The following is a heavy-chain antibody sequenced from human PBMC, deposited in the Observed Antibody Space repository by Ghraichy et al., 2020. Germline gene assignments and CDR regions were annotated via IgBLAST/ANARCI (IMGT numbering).Heavy chain of an antibody. J-gene: IGHJ6*03. Sequence: SETLSLTCNVSGASITNFYWTWIRQPPGKGLEWIGYILHSGITDYNPSLKSRLTMSVDTSKKQFSLSLRSVTASDTAVYYCARLGSGSFNYYYYYMDVWGKGTTGTVSS. CDR2: ILHSGIT. CDR1: GASITNFY. V-gene: IGHV4-59*08. D-gene: IGHD1-26*01. CDR3: ARLGSGSFNYYYYYMDV.